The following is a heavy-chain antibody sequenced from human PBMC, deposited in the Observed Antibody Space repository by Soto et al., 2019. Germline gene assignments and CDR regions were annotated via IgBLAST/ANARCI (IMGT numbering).Heavy chain of an antibody. CDR3: ARGGVKFHP. Sequence: QVQLQESGPGLVKPSQTLSLTCTVSGGSISSGDYYWSWIRQPPGKGLEWIGYIYYSGSTYYNPFPKRRVTISVNTSKNPFLLKLSSGTAADTAVVYLARGGVKFHPWGQGTLVTVSS. CDR2: IYYSGST. D-gene: IGHD6-13*01. CDR1: GGSISSGDYY. V-gene: IGHV4-30-4*01. J-gene: IGHJ5*02.